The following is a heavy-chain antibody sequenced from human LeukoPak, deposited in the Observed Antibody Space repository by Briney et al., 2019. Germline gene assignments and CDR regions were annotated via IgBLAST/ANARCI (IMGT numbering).Heavy chain of an antibody. V-gene: IGHV4-34*01. CDR3: ARVDAFGESPLDDFDV. Sequence: SETLSLTFDCSGGSTIGYFWSWIRQPPGKGPEWIGEINHSGSTKYIPSLKSRLTISVDTSKNQFSLKLTSVTAADTAVYYCARVDAFGESPLDDFDVWGQGTMVTVSS. CDR2: INHSGST. J-gene: IGHJ3*01. D-gene: IGHD3-10*01. CDR1: GGSTIGYF.